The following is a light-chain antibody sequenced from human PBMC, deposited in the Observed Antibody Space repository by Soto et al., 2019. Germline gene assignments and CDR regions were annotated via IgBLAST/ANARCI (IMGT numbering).Light chain of an antibody. J-gene: IGLJ3*02. CDR1: SSDVGRYNY. V-gene: IGLV2-14*01. CDR3: TSYTSSTTWV. Sequence: QSALTQPASVSGSPGQSITISCTATSSDVGRYNYVSWYQQHPGKAPKLMIYEVSNRPSGVSNRFSASKSGNTASLTISGLQAEDEADYYCTSYTSSTTWVFGGGTQLTVL. CDR2: EVS.